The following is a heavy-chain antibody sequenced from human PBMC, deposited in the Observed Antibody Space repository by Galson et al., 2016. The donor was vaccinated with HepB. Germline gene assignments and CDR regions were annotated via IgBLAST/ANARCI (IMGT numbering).Heavy chain of an antibody. CDR3: ARTYYYDTSGYYRGFDI. D-gene: IGHD3-22*01. CDR1: GYTFTTYS. V-gene: IGHV1-18*01. J-gene: IGHJ3*02. CDR2: IRTYNGNT. Sequence: SVKVSCKASGYTFTTYSISWVRQAPGQGLEWMGWIRTYNGNTNYAQKLQGRVTMTTDTSTSTAYMELRSLTSDDTAVYYCARTYYYDTSGYYRGFDIWGQGTMVTVSS.